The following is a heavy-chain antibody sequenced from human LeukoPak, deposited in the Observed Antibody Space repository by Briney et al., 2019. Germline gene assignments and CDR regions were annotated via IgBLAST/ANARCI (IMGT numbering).Heavy chain of an antibody. J-gene: IGHJ4*02. Sequence: SETLSLTCTVSGGSISNSSYFWGWIRQPPGKGLEWIGNIYYSGTTYYSPSLKSRVTISVDTSNKHFSLKLNSVTAADTAVYYCARRIPGFIFDYWGQGTLVTVSS. V-gene: IGHV4-39*02. D-gene: IGHD2-21*01. CDR1: GGSISNSSYF. CDR3: ARRIPGFIFDY. CDR2: IYYSGTT.